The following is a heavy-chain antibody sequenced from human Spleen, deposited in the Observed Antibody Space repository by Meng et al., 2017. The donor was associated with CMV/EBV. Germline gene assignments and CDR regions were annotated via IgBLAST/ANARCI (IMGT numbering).Heavy chain of an antibody. CDR3: AKSLFGGVVGPLFDN. D-gene: IGHD2-2*01. CDR1: GFTFSSYW. CDR2: INQDGSEK. J-gene: IGHJ4*02. V-gene: IGHV3-7*03. Sequence: GGSLRLSCAASGFTFSSYWMSWVRQAPGKGLEWVANINQDGSEKYYMDSVKGRFTISRDNAKNSLYLQMNSLRGEDTAIYYCAKSLFGGVVGPLFDNWGQGTLVTVSS.